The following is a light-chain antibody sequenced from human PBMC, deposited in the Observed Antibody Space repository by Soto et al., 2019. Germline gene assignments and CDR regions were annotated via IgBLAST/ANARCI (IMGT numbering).Light chain of an antibody. J-gene: IGKJ1*01. Sequence: DIQMTQSPSTLSASVGDRVTITCRASQSISSWLAWYQQKPGKAPKLLIYAASSLQSGVPSRFSGSGSGTDFTLTISSLQPEDFATYYCQQANSFLRRTFGQGTKVDIK. V-gene: IGKV1-12*01. CDR2: AAS. CDR1: QSISSW. CDR3: QQANSFLRRT.